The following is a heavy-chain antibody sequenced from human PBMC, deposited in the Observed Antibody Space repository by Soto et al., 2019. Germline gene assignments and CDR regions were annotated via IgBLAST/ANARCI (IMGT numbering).Heavy chain of an antibody. J-gene: IGHJ1*01. CDR3: ARGDGGYYPEYFQH. D-gene: IGHD3-3*01. CDR1: GFTFNIYS. V-gene: IGHV3-48*01. Sequence: EVPVVESGGGLVQPGGSLRLSCAASGFTFNIYSMNWVRQAPGKGLEWVSYISSSSGTIYYADSVKGRFTISRDNAKNSLFLEMDSLRAEDTAVYYCARGDGGYYPEYFQHWGQGTLVTVSS. CDR2: ISSSSGTI.